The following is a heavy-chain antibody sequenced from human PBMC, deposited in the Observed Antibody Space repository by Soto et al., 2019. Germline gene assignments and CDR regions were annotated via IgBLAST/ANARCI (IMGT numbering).Heavy chain of an antibody. CDR1: GDSIGSGDYH. CDR2: VYYSGST. V-gene: IGHV4-30-4*01. J-gene: IGHJ4*02. CDR3: AREGGYDSPHAY. D-gene: IGHD5-12*01. Sequence: QVQLQESGPGLVKPSQTLSLTCTVSGDSIGSGDYHWSWIRQPPGRGLEWLGYVYYSGSTYHNPSRKSRLSISIAASKNQFSLKLISVTAADTAMYYCAREGGYDSPHAYWGQGTLVTVSS.